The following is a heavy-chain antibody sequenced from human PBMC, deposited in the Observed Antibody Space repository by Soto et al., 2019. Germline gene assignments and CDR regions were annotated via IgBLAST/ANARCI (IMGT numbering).Heavy chain of an antibody. CDR2: IYHSGST. J-gene: IGHJ5*02. CDR3: ARQVPAAIRLGWFDP. Sequence: SETLSLTCAVSGYSITNGYYWGWIRQPPGMGLEWIGSIYHSGSTYSRPSLKSRVTISVDTSKNQFSLKLSSVTAADTAVYYCARQVPAAIRLGWFDPWGQGTLVTVSS. V-gene: IGHV4-38-2*01. D-gene: IGHD2-2*02. CDR1: GYSITNGYY.